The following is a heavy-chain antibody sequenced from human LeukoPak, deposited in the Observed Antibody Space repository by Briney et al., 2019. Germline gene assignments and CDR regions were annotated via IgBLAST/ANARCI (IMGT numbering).Heavy chain of an antibody. J-gene: IGHJ4*02. CDR1: GYTFTGYY. CDR2: INPNSGGT. D-gene: IGHD2-2*01. V-gene: IGHV1-2*02. CDR3: ARVSPDCSSTSCYSVAVAGPFDY. Sequence: ASVKVSCKASGYTFTGYYMHWVRRAPGQGLEWMGWINPNSGGTNYAQKFQGRVTMTRDTSISTAYMELSRLRSDDTAVYYCARVSPDCSSTSCYSVAVAGPFDYWGQGTLVTVSS.